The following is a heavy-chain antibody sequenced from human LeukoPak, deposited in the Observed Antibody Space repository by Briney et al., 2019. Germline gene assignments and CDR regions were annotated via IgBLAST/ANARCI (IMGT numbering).Heavy chain of an antibody. J-gene: IGHJ3*02. D-gene: IGHD1-26*01. CDR3: ARDEWGDAFDI. CDR1: GFTFSSYS. CDR2: ISSSSSYI. V-gene: IGHV3-21*01. Sequence: PGGSQRLSCAASGFTFSSYSMNWVRQAPGKGLEWVSSISSSSSYIHSADSVRGRFTISRDNAKNSLFLQMNSLRAEDTAVYYCARDEWGDAFDIWGQGTMVTVFS.